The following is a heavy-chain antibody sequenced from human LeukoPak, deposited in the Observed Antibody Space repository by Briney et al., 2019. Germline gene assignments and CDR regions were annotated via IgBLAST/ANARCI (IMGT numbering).Heavy chain of an antibody. CDR1: GFTFSSYS. CDR3: ARDRWEPLRHWYFDL. J-gene: IGHJ2*01. Sequence: PGGSLRLSCADSGFTFSSYSMNWVRQAPGKGLEWVSSISSSSSYIYYADSVKGRFTISRDNAKNSLYLQMNSLRAEDTAVYYCARDRWEPLRHWYFDLWGRGTLVTVSS. CDR2: ISSSSSYI. V-gene: IGHV3-21*01. D-gene: IGHD1-26*01.